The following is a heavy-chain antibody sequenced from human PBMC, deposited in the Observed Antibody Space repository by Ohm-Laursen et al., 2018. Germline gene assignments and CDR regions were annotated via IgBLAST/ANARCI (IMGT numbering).Heavy chain of an antibody. V-gene: IGHV1-8*01. CDR2: MNPNSGNT. Sequence: ASVKVSCKASGYTFTSYDINWVRQATGQGLEWMGWMNPNSGNTGYAQKFQGRVTMTRNTSISTAYMELSSLRSEDTAVYYCAREGIAVAGPGGYYYYGMDVWGQGTTVTVSS. D-gene: IGHD6-19*01. CDR3: AREGIAVAGPGGYYYYGMDV. J-gene: IGHJ6*02. CDR1: GYTFTSYD.